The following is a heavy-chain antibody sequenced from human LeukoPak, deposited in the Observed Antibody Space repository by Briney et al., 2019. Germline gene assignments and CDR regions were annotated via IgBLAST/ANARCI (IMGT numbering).Heavy chain of an antibody. J-gene: IGHJ5*02. CDR2: IYSGGST. V-gene: IGHV3-66*01. D-gene: IGHD1-26*01. CDR1: GFTVNYNY. Sequence: GGSLRLSYAASGFTVNYNYMSWVRQAPGKGLEWVAVIYSGGSTYYADSVKGRFTISRDDSKNTVCLQMNSLRVEDTAVYSCARVKVGITYWFDPWGQGTLVTVSS. CDR3: ARVKVGITYWFDP.